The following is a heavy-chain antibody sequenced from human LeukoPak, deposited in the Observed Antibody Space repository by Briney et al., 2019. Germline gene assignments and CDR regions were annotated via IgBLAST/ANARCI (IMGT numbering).Heavy chain of an antibody. CDR3: AKVGMTKVTTQYSFDY. J-gene: IGHJ4*02. D-gene: IGHD4-17*01. CDR2: ISYDGSNK. V-gene: IGHV3-30*18. Sequence: GGSLRLSCAASGFTFSSYGMHWVREAPGKGLEWVAVISYDGSNKYYADSVKGRFTISRDKSKNTLYLQMNSLRAEDTAVYYCAKVGMTKVTTQYSFDYWGQGTLVTVSS. CDR1: GFTFSSYG.